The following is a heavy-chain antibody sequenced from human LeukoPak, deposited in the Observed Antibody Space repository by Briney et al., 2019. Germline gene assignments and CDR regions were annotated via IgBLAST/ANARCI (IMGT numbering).Heavy chain of an antibody. V-gene: IGHV4-39*07. J-gene: IGHJ4*02. CDR2: INHSGST. CDR3: ARSIVGATKFDY. Sequence: SETLSLTCTVSGGSISSSSYYWGWIRQPPGKGLEWIGEINHSGSTNYNPSLKSRVTISVDTSKNQFSLKLSSVTAADTAVYYCARSIVGATKFDYWGQGTLVTVSS. D-gene: IGHD1-26*01. CDR1: GGSISSSSYY.